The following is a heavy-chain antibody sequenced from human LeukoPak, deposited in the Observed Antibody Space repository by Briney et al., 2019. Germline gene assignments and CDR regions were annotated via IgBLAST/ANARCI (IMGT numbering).Heavy chain of an antibody. D-gene: IGHD3-22*01. CDR2: IKQDGSEK. CDR1: GFTYSSYW. CDR3: AREGYYYDSSGYYSTYFDY. J-gene: IGHJ4*02. V-gene: IGHV3-7*01. Sequence: GGSLRLSCAASGFTYSSYWMSWVRQAPGKGLEWVANIKQDGSEKYYVDSVKGRFTISRDNAKNSLYLQMNSLRAEDTAVYYCAREGYYYDSSGYYSTYFDYWGQGTLVTVSS.